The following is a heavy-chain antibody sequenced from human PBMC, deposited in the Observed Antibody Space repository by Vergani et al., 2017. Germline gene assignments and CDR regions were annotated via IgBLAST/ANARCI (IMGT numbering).Heavy chain of an antibody. Sequence: QVKLQESGPGLVKPSETLSLTCTVSGASVNSYYWSWIRQHPGKELEWIGYMYHRGSTNYNPSLETRVTITGDTSKNQFSLKLNSVTAADTAVYYCGRVADIYRLRSGLLDLWGQGILVTVSA. V-gene: IGHV4-59*02. D-gene: IGHD3-3*01. CDR1: GASVNSYY. CDR2: MYHRGST. CDR3: GRVADIYRLRSGLLDL. J-gene: IGHJ5*02.